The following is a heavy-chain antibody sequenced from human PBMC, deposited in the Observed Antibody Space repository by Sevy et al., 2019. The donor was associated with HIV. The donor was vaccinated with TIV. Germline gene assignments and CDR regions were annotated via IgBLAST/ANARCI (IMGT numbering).Heavy chain of an antibody. Sequence: GGSLRLSCAASGFTFSSYAMNWVRQAPGKGLEWVSGISGSGGSGDKTNYADSVKGRFTISSDDSKNSLYLQLNSLRAEDTAIYYCARKYDSSGYFDYWGQGTLVTVSS. D-gene: IGHD3-22*01. J-gene: IGHJ4*02. V-gene: IGHV3-23*01. CDR3: ARKYDSSGYFDY. CDR1: GFTFSSYA. CDR2: ISGSGGSGDKT.